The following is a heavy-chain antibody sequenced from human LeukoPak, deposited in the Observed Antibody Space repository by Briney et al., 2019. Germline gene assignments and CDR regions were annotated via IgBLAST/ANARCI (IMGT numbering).Heavy chain of an antibody. Sequence: HTGGSLRLSCAASGFTFSSYGMSWVRQAPGKGLEWVSAIGGSGGSTYYADSVKGRFTISRDNSKNTLYLQMNSLRAEDTAVYYCAKESPEGVVPAAYRNYYGSGSALNWGQGTLVTVSS. CDR2: IGGSGGST. D-gene: IGHD3-10*01. J-gene: IGHJ4*02. CDR3: AKESPEGVVPAAYRNYYGSGSALN. CDR1: GFTFSSYG. V-gene: IGHV3-23*01.